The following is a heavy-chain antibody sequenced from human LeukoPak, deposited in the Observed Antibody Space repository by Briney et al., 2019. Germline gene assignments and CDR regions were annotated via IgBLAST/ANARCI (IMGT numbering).Heavy chain of an antibody. CDR2: INHSGST. CDR1: GGSFSGYY. D-gene: IGHD3-22*01. CDR3: ARFNYYDSSGYAY. Sequence: SETLSLTCAVYGGSFSGYYWSWIRQPPGKGLEWIGEINHSGSTNYNPSLKSRVTISVDTSKNQFSLKLSSVIAADTAVYYCARFNYYDSSGYAYWGQGTLVTVSS. J-gene: IGHJ4*02. V-gene: IGHV4-34*01.